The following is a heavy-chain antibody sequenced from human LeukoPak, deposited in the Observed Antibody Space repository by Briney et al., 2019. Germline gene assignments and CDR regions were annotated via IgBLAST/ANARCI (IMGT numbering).Heavy chain of an antibody. CDR1: GFTFSSYS. D-gene: IGHD1-26*01. CDR2: ISDSGDIT. Sequence: GGSLRLSCAASGFTFSSYSMNWVRQAPGKGLEWVSVISDSGDITYYAGSVKGRFTISRDDSKNTLYLQMNSLRADDTAVYYCAKDLGRYRNNFFDYWGQGNLVTVSS. J-gene: IGHJ4*02. CDR3: AKDLGRYRNNFFDY. V-gene: IGHV3-23*01.